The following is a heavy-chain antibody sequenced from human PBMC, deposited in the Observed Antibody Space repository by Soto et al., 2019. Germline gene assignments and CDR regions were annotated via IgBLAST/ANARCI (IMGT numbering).Heavy chain of an antibody. CDR1: GYSFTSYW. Sequence: GESLKISCKGSGYSFTSYWIGWVRQMPGKGLERMGIIYPGDSDTRYSPSFQGQVTISADKSISTAYLQWSSLKASDTAMYYCARPSSSGWYLVDVWGQGTTVTVSS. D-gene: IGHD6-19*01. CDR3: ARPSSSGWYLVDV. J-gene: IGHJ6*02. CDR2: IYPGDSDT. V-gene: IGHV5-51*01.